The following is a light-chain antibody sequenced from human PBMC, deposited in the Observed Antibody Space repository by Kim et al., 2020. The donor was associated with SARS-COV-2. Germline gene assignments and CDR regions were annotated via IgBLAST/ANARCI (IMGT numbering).Light chain of an antibody. V-gene: IGKV1-5*03. CDR2: KAS. Sequence: DIQMTQSPSTLSASVGDRVTITCRASQSISSWLAWYQQKPEKAPKLLIQKASSLESGVPSRFSGSGSGTEFTLTISSLQPDDFATYYCQQYVVYSWTFGQGTKVDIK. CDR3: QQYVVYSWT. CDR1: QSISSW. J-gene: IGKJ1*01.